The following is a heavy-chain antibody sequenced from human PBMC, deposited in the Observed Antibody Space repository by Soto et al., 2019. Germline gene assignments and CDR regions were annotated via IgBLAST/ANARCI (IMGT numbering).Heavy chain of an antibody. Sequence: PGGSLRLSCAASGFTFSSYWMHWVRQAPGKGLAWVSRINSDGSSTSYADSVKGRFTISRDNAKNTLYLQMNNLRAEDTAFYFCARATQSYYDTSGYYSYVHWGQGAQVTVSS. CDR1: GFTFSSYW. J-gene: IGHJ4*02. CDR3: ARATQSYYDTSGYYSYVH. V-gene: IGHV3-74*01. CDR2: INSDGSST. D-gene: IGHD3-22*01.